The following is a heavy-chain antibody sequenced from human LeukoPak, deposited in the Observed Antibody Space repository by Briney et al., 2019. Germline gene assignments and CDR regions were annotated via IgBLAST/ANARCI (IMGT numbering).Heavy chain of an antibody. CDR3: ARVQDLFWSGPYTIYYFDY. J-gene: IGHJ4*02. D-gene: IGHD3-3*01. Sequence: GGSLRLSCAASGFTFSSYWMSWVRQAPGKGLEWVANIKQDGSEKYYVDSVKGRFTISRDNAENSLYLQMNSLRAEDTAVYYCARVQDLFWSGPYTIYYFDYWGQGTLVTVSS. CDR2: IKQDGSEK. CDR1: GFTFSSYW. V-gene: IGHV3-7*01.